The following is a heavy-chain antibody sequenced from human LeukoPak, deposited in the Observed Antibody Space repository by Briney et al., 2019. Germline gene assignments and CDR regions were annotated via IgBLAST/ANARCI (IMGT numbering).Heavy chain of an antibody. CDR1: GFTVSSNY. D-gene: IGHD3-10*01. V-gene: IGHV3-53*01. Sequence: PGGSLRLSCAASGFTVSSNYMSWVRQAPGKGLKWVSVIYSGGSTYYADSVKGRFTISRDNSKNTLYLQMNSLRAEDTAVYYCAKDPRRGGFDYWGQGTLVTVSS. J-gene: IGHJ4*02. CDR3: AKDPRRGGFDY. CDR2: IYSGGST.